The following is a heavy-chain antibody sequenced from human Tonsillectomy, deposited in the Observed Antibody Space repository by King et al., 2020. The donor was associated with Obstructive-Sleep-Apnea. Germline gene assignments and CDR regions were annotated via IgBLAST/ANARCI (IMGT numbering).Heavy chain of an antibody. CDR2: INASRGAT. Sequence: VQLVESGAEVRKPGASVKLSCKASGYTFINYDMHWVRQAPGQGLEWMGTINASRGATSYAQKFQGRVTVTRDTSTSTVDMGLSSLRSEDTALYYCASVRYCSAGSCYSEADYWGQGTLLTVSS. V-gene: IGHV1-46*03. CDR3: ASVRYCSAGSCYSEADY. J-gene: IGHJ4*02. CDR1: GYTFINYD. D-gene: IGHD2-15*01.